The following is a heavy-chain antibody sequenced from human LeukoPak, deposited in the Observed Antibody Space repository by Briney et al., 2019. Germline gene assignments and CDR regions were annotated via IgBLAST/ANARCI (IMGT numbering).Heavy chain of an antibody. Sequence: PGGSLRLSCAASGFTFSSYWMHWVRQAPGKGLVWVSRINSDGSSTSYADSVKGRFTISRDNAKNTLYLQMNSLRAEDTAVYYCARDRGGLYDFWSGYSPGGMDVWGQGTTVTVSS. CDR2: INSDGSST. V-gene: IGHV3-74*01. CDR3: ARDRGGLYDFWSGYSPGGMDV. D-gene: IGHD3-3*01. CDR1: GFTFSSYW. J-gene: IGHJ6*02.